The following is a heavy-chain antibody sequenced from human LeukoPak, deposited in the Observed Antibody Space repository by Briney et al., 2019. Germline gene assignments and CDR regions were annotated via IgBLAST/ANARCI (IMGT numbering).Heavy chain of an antibody. CDR3: ARIPPSAPAAVDY. D-gene: IGHD2-2*01. V-gene: IGHV3-72*01. J-gene: IGHJ4*02. CDR2: IRKKVNSYTT. Sequence: GGSLRLSCAASGFTFSDHYMDWVRQVPGKGLEWVGRIRKKVNSYTTEYAASVEGRFTVSRDDSKNSLYLQMNSLKIEDTAVYYGARIPPSAPAAVDYWGQGTLVTVSS. CDR1: GFTFSDHY.